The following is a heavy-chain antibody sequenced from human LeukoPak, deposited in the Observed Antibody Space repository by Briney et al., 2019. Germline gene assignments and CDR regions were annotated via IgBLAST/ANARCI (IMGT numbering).Heavy chain of an antibody. D-gene: IGHD7-27*01. CDR3: ARGLTGDDSFYFYYMDV. V-gene: IGHV1-18*01. CDR1: GYTFTSYD. Sequence: ASVKVSCKASGYTFTSYDINWVRQAPGQGLEWMGWISAYNGHTNYAQNLQGRVTMTTDTSTSTAFMEVRSLRSDDTAVYYCARGLTGDDSFYFYYMDVWGKGTTVTVSS. CDR2: ISAYNGHT. J-gene: IGHJ6*03.